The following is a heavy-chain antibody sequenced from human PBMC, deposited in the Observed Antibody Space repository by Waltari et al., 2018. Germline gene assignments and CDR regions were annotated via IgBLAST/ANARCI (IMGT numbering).Heavy chain of an antibody. CDR2: MYFSGTK. CDR3: ARLPRGSVIIGAFDI. J-gene: IGHJ3*02. D-gene: IGHD3-22*01. V-gene: IGHV4-59*11. Sequence: VQLQESGPGLVKPSETLSLRCNVSADSNRSHFWSWIRQAPGKGLEWIGHMYFSGTKDYNPSLKSRVAISIDTSKNHFSLNLRSVTAADTAIYYCARLPRGSVIIGAFDIWGQGTQVTVSS. CDR1: ADSNRSHF.